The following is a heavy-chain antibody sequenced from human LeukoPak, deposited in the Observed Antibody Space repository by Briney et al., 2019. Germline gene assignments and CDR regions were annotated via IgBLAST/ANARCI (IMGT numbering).Heavy chain of an antibody. CDR2: ISRSGDDT. CDR1: GFTISGYA. CDR3: AKAGANWFVP. Sequence: TGGSLSLSCAASGFTISGYAMSWVRQAPGKGLQWVATISRSGDDTYYADSVKGRFTVSRDNSKNTLYVQMNSLRAEDTAIYYCAKAGANWFVPWGQGTLVTVSS. V-gene: IGHV3-23*01. J-gene: IGHJ5*02. D-gene: IGHD3-10*01.